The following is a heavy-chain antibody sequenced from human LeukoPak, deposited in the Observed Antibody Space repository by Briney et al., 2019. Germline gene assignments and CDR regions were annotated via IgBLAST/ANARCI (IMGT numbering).Heavy chain of an antibody. J-gene: IGHJ4*02. CDR2: ISYDGSNK. Sequence: GGSLRLACAASGFTFSSYAMPWVRQAPGKGMEWVAVISYDGSNKYYADSVKGRFTISRDNSKNTLYLQMNSLRAEDTAVYYCARDVSPDILPGYYDYWGQGTLVTVSS. CDR3: ARDVSPDILPGYYDY. V-gene: IGHV3-30-3*01. D-gene: IGHD3-9*01. CDR1: GFTFSSYA.